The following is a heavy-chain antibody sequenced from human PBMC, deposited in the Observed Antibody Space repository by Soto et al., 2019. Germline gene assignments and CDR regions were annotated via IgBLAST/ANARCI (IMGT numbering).Heavy chain of an antibody. D-gene: IGHD6-6*01. CDR2: ISSNGVGT. CDR3: ARRARPDFYYMDV. Sequence: EVQLAESGGGLAQPGGSLRLSRAASGFTLSGYAMDWVRQAPGKGLEYVSGISSNGVGTYYANSVQGRFTISRDNSKNTVYLQMGSLRPDDMAVYYCARRARPDFYYMDVWGKGTTVTVSS. V-gene: IGHV3-64*01. J-gene: IGHJ6*03. CDR1: GFTLSGYA.